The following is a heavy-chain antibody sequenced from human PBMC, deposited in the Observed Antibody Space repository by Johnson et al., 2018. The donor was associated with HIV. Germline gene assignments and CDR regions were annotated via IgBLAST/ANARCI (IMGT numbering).Heavy chain of an antibody. V-gene: IGHV3-30*04. J-gene: IGHJ3*02. D-gene: IGHD1-26*01. Sequence: QVQLVESGGGVVQPGRSLRLSCAASGFTFSSYAMHWVRQAPGKGLEWVAVISYDGSNKYYADSVKGRFTISRDNSKNTLYLQMNSLRAEDTAVYYCARDGGSTRGDAFDIWGQGTMVTVSS. CDR1: GFTFSSYA. CDR2: ISYDGSNK. CDR3: ARDGGSTRGDAFDI.